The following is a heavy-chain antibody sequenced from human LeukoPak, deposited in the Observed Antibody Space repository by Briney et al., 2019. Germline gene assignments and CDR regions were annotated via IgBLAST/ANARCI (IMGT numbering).Heavy chain of an antibody. CDR3: ARTKSYDSSGYYSFDY. CDR2: IIPIFGTA. CDR1: GGTFSSYA. D-gene: IGHD3-22*01. Sequence: ASVKVSCKASGGTFSSYAISWVRQGPGQGLERMGGIIPIFGTANYAQKFQGRDTINADESTSTAYMELSSLRSEDTAVYYCARTKSYDSSGYYSFDYWGQGTLVSVSS. V-gene: IGHV1-69*13. J-gene: IGHJ4*02.